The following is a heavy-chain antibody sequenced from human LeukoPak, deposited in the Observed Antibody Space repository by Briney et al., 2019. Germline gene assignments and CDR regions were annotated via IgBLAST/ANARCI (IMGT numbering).Heavy chain of an antibody. CDR2: IYYSRST. CDR3: ARDSYYYDSSGYYD. Sequence: SQTLSLTCTVSGGSISSGGYYWSWIRQHPGKGLEWIGYIYYSRSTYYNPSLKSRVTISVDTSKNQFSLKLSSVTAADTAVYYCARDSYYYDSSGYYDWGQGTLVTVSS. V-gene: IGHV4-31*03. D-gene: IGHD3-22*01. CDR1: GGSISSGGYY. J-gene: IGHJ4*02.